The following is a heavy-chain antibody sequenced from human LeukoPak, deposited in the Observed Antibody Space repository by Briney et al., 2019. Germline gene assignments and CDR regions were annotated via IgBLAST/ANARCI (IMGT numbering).Heavy chain of an antibody. D-gene: IGHD1-14*01. V-gene: IGHV3-11*04. CDR3: AGQFNPDYFDC. J-gene: IGHJ4*02. CDR1: GFTFSDYY. CDR2: ISGSGSSI. Sequence: GGSLRLSCAASGFTFSDYYMSWIRQAPGKGLEWISYISGSGSSIYYADSVKGRFTISTDKAKNSLYLQMNSLRVEDTAVYFCAGQFNPDYFDCWGQGTLVTVSS.